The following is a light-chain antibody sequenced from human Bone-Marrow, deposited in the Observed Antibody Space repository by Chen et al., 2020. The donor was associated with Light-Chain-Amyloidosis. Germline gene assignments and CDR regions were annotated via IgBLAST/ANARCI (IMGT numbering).Light chain of an antibody. V-gene: IGLV2-14*01. Sequence: QSALTQPASVSGSPGQSITISCTGTSSDVGGDNHVSWYQQHPDKAPKLMIYEVTTRPSWVPDRCSGSKSDNTASLTISGLQTEDEADYFCSSYTITNPLVFGSGTRVTVL. CDR2: EVT. CDR1: SSDVGGDNH. J-gene: IGLJ1*01. CDR3: SSYTITNPLV.